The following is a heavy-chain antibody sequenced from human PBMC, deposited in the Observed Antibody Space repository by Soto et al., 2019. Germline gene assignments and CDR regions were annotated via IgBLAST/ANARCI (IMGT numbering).Heavy chain of an antibody. Sequence: EVQLLESGGGLVQPGGSLRLSCAASGFTFSRYAMSWVRQAPGKGLEWVSAIRGSGGSTYYADSVKGRFTISRDNSKNTLYLQMNGLRAEDTAVYYCAKDQKGSGWYRYAYWGQGTLVTVSS. CDR1: GFTFSRYA. J-gene: IGHJ4*02. V-gene: IGHV3-23*01. CDR2: IRGSGGST. D-gene: IGHD6-19*01. CDR3: AKDQKGSGWYRYAY.